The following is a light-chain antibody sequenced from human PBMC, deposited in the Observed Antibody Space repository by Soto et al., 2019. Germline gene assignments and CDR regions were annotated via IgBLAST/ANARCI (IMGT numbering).Light chain of an antibody. CDR1: SSNIGNNY. Sequence: VLTQPPSVSAAPGQKVTTSCSGSSSNIGNNYVSWYQQLPGTAPKLLIYENNKRPSGIPDRFSGSKSGTSATLGITGLQTGDEADYYCGTWDSSLSAYNYVFGTGTKVTVL. CDR3: GTWDSSLSAYNYV. CDR2: ENN. J-gene: IGLJ1*01. V-gene: IGLV1-51*02.